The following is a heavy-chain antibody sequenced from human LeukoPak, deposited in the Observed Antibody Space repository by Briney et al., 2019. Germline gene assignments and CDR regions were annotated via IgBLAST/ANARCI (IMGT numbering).Heavy chain of an antibody. J-gene: IGHJ4*02. Sequence: PGGSLRLSCAASGFTLSEHYIDWVRQAPGKGLEWVAVISYDGSNKYYADSVKGRFTISRDNSKNTLYLQMNSLRAEDTAVYYCARLYSSRMFDYWGQGTLVTVSS. V-gene: IGHV3-30-3*01. CDR2: ISYDGSNK. CDR3: ARLYSSRMFDY. D-gene: IGHD6-13*01. CDR1: GFTLSEHY.